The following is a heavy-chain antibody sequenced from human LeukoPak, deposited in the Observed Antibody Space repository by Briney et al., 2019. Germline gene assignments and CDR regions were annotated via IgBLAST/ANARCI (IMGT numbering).Heavy chain of an antibody. J-gene: IGHJ4*02. CDR3: ARRAPYGELDY. Sequence: GASVKVSCKASGGTFSSYAISWVRQATGQGLEWMGWMNPNSGNTGYAQKFQGRVTMTRNTSISTAYMELSSLRSEDTAVYYCARRAPYGELDYWGQGTLVTVSS. V-gene: IGHV1-8*02. D-gene: IGHD4-17*01. CDR1: GGTFSSYA. CDR2: MNPNSGNT.